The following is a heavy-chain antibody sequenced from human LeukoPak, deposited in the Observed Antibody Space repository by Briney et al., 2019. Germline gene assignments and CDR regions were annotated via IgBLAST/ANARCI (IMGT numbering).Heavy chain of an antibody. CDR3: ARVYSYDSSGYPH. D-gene: IGHD3-22*01. Sequence: ASVKVSCKASGGTFSSYAISWVRQAPGQALEWMGSIIPIFGTANYAQKFQGRVTITTDESTSTAYMELSSLRSEDTAVYYCARVYSYDSSGYPHWGQGTLVTVSS. J-gene: IGHJ4*02. V-gene: IGHV1-69*05. CDR1: GGTFSSYA. CDR2: IIPIFGTA.